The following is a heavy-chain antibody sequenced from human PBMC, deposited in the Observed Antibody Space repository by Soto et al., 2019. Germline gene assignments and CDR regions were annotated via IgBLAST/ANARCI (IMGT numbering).Heavy chain of an antibody. Sequence: PSETLSLTCTVSGGSISGLYWSWIRQPPGKGLECIGFIYYSGYTNYNPSLKSRVTMSVDTSKNQFSLRLSSVTAADTAVYYCARAYGDSFFDLWGQGTLVTVSS. D-gene: IGHD4-17*01. CDR2: IYYSGYT. CDR1: GGSISGLY. J-gene: IGHJ4*02. V-gene: IGHV4-59*11. CDR3: ARAYGDSFFDL.